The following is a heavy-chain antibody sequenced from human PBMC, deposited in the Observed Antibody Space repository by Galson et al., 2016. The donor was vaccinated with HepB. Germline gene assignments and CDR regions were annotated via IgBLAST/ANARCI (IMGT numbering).Heavy chain of an antibody. CDR3: ARERTGTAYCSSISCPKYFDS. D-gene: IGHD2-2*01. Sequence: SLRLSCAASGFTFSSFPMHWVRQAPGKGLERVSVISSDGTTKYYADSVKGRFTVSRDNSKNTLFLQMNSLRPEDTTVYYCARERTGTAYCSSISCPKYFDSWGQGTLVTVPS. V-gene: IGHV3-30-3*01. CDR2: ISSDGTTK. CDR1: GFTFSSFP. J-gene: IGHJ4*02.